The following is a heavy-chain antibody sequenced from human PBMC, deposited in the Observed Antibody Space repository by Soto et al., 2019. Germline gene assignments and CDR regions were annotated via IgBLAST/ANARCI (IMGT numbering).Heavy chain of an antibody. V-gene: IGHV3-30*18. D-gene: IGHD2-2*01. J-gene: IGHJ5*02. CDR1: GFTFSSYG. CDR3: AKENCMSTGGYRLDNGFDP. CDR2: ISDGGSNK. Sequence: QVQLVESGGGVVQPGRSLRLSCAASGFTFSSYGMHWVRQAPGKGLEWVAGISDGGSNKYYAESVKGRFTISRDNSKNTLYLQMNNLRSEDTAVYYCAKENCMSTGGYRLDNGFDPWGQGTLVTVAS.